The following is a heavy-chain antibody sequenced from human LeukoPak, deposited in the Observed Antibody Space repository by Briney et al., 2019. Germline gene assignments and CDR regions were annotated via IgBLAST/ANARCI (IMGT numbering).Heavy chain of an antibody. CDR2: ISGNGGVI. CDR1: RCTFSDNY. V-gene: IGHV3-11*04. D-gene: IGHD1-1*01. J-gene: IGHJ4*02. CDR3: ARDPRTVRI. Sequence: PGGSLRLFCAASRCTFSDNYMTWVRQAPGKGLEWLSYISGNGGVIQYADSVKGRFTISRDNAKNLLYLQMDSLRVEDTAIYYCARDPRTVRIWGQGTLVTVSS.